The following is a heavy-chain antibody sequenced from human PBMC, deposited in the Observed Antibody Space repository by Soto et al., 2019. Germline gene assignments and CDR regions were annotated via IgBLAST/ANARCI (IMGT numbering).Heavy chain of an antibody. J-gene: IGHJ4*02. Sequence: ASVKVSCKVSGYTLTELSMHWVRQAPGKGLEWMGGFDPEDGETIYAQKFQGRVTMTEDTSTDTAYMELSSLRSEHTAVYYCATEYTMVRGVIFDYWGQGTLVTVSS. D-gene: IGHD3-10*01. CDR1: GYTLTELS. CDR3: ATEYTMVRGVIFDY. CDR2: FDPEDGET. V-gene: IGHV1-24*01.